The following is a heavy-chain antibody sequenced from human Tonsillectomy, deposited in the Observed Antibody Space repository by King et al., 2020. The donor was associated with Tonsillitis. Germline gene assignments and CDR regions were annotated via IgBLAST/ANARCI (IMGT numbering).Heavy chain of an antibody. CDR3: AKDRTDGSNWFDP. V-gene: IGHV3-30*18. D-gene: IGHD3-10*01. CDR1: GFTFSSYG. J-gene: IGHJ5*02. Sequence: VQLVESGGGVVQPGRSLRLSCAASGFTFSSYGMHWVRQAPGRGLEWVAIISYDGNNKFYADSVKGRFTISRDNSKNTLYLQMNTLRAEDTAMYYCAKDRTDGSNWFDPWGQGTLVTVSS. CDR2: ISYDGNNK.